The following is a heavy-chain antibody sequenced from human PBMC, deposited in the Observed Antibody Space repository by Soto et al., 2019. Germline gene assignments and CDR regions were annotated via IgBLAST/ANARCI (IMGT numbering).Heavy chain of an antibody. CDR1: GYSISSGYQ. CDR2: IYHSGTT. Sequence: PSETLSLTCDVSGYSISSGYQWGCIRQPPGKGLEWIGNIYHSGTTSYNPSLKSRVTVSVDTSKNQISLNLTSVTAADTAIYYCARDFFGNHYFDYWGQGILVTVSS. J-gene: IGHJ4*02. CDR3: ARDFFGNHYFDY. D-gene: IGHD3-10*01. V-gene: IGHV4-38-2*02.